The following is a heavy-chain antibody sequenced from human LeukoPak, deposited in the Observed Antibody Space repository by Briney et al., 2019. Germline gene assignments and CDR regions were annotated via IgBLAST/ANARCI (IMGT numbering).Heavy chain of an antibody. Sequence: PSETLSLTCIVSGGSISSYYWSWIRQPPGKGLEWIGYIYYSGSTNYNPSLKSRVTISVDTSKSQFSLKLSSVTAADTAVYYCAREWGAAMGPFDYWGQGTLVTVSS. V-gene: IGHV4-59*01. CDR3: AREWGAAMGPFDY. J-gene: IGHJ4*02. CDR1: GGSISSYY. CDR2: IYYSGST. D-gene: IGHD5-18*01.